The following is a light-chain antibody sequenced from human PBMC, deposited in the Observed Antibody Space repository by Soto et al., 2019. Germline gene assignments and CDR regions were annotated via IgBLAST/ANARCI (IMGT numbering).Light chain of an antibody. CDR1: SSDIGAYDY. J-gene: IGLJ1*01. V-gene: IGLV2-14*01. CDR2: EVN. Sequence: LTQPASLSGSPGQSITISCTGTSSDIGAYDYVSWFQQHPGKAPKLMISEVNNRPSGVSNRFSGPKSGNTAYLTISGLQVEDEAAHFCFSFNTTSPHVFGTETKFTV. CDR3: FSFNTTSPHV.